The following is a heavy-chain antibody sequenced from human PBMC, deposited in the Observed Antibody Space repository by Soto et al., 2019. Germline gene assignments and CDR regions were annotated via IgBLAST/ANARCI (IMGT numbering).Heavy chain of an antibody. CDR3: ARSTGCY. Sequence: EVQLVESGGGLVQPGGSLRLSCAASGFTFSDYAMHWVRQAPGKGLEYVAAINSNGGGTYYATSVKGRFIISRDNSKNTLYLQMGSLRAEDMAVYYCARSTGCYWGQGTLVTVSS. CDR1: GFTFSDYA. CDR2: INSNGGGT. D-gene: IGHD2-8*02. V-gene: IGHV3-64*01. J-gene: IGHJ4*02.